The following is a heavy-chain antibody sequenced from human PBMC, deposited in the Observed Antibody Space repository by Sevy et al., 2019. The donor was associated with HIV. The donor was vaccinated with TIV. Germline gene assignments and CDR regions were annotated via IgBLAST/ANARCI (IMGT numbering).Heavy chain of an antibody. V-gene: IGHV3-30-3*01. D-gene: IGHD4-17*01. CDR3: ARPRANYVDHYFFYAMDV. J-gene: IGHJ6*02. CDR2: ISYDGSDT. Sequence: GGSLRLSCAASGFAFSNYYAMHWVRQPPGKGLEWVALISYDGSDTYYADSVKGRFTVSRDNFKNTLFLQMNSLTTEDTAVYYCARPRANYVDHYFFYAMDVWGQGTTVTVSS. CDR1: GFAFSNYYA.